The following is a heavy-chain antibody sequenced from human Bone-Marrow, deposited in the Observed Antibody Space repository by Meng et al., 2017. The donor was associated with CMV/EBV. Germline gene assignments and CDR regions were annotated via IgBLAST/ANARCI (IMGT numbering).Heavy chain of an antibody. Sequence: GESLKISCAASGFTFSSYSMNWVRQAPGKGLEWVSSISSSSSSYIYYADSVKGRFTISSDNAKNSLYLQMNSLRAEDTAVYYCARDLIAQYYYDSSGYHWFDPWGQGTLVTVSS. CDR3: ARDLIAQYYYDSSGYHWFDP. V-gene: IGHV3-21*01. CDR1: GFTFSSYS. D-gene: IGHD3-22*01. J-gene: IGHJ5*02. CDR2: ISSSSSSYI.